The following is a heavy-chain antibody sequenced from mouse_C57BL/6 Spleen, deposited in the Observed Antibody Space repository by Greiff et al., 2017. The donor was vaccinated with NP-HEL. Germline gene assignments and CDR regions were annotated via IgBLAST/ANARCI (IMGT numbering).Heavy chain of an antibody. J-gene: IGHJ2*01. CDR2: IHPNYGTT. CDR3: ARGDGSSDRYFDY. V-gene: IGHV1-39*01. CDR1: GYSFTAYN. D-gene: IGHD1-1*01. Sequence: EVQLHPSGPELVKPGASVKISCKASGYSFTAYNMNWVKQSNGKSLEWIGVIHPNYGTTRYNHNFTGTSTLTVDQSSSTAYMQLNRRTSEDSAVYYCARGDGSSDRYFDYWGQGTTLTVSS.